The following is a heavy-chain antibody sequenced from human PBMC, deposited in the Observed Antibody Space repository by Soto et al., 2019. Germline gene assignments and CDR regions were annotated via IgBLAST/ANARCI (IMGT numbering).Heavy chain of an antibody. V-gene: IGHV1-2*04. CDR3: ARGYRSSSYYYYYHGMDV. Sequence: ASVKVSCKASGYTFTGYYMHWVRQAPGQGLEWMGWINPNSGGTNYAQKFQGWVTMTRDTSISTAYMELSRLRSDETAVYYCARGYRSSSYYYYYHGMDVRGQGTTVTVSS. CDR1: GYTFTGYY. CDR2: INPNSGGT. D-gene: IGHD6-13*01. J-gene: IGHJ6*02.